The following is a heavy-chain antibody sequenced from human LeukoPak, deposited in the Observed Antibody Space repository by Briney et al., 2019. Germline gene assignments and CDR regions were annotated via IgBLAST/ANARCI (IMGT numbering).Heavy chain of an antibody. Sequence: GGSLRLSCAASGFTLSSYSMSWVRQAPGKGLEWVSAISGSGGSTYYADSVKGRFTISRDNSKNTLYLQMNSLRAEDTAVYYCAKEDDYGDFGPRGFDYWGQGTLVTVSS. V-gene: IGHV3-23*01. CDR3: AKEDDYGDFGPRGFDY. D-gene: IGHD4-17*01. CDR2: ISGSGGST. J-gene: IGHJ4*02. CDR1: GFTLSSYS.